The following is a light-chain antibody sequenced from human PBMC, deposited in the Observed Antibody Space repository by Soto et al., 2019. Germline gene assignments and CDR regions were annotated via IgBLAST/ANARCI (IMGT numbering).Light chain of an antibody. Sequence: QSALTQPASVSGSPGQSIAISCTGTSSDVGAYDYVSWYQQHPGKAPKLMIYDVKYRPSGVSNRFSGSKSGNTASLTISGLQAEDEADYYCRSYTSSSSVIFGGGTKLTV. CDR2: DVK. CDR3: RSYTSSSSVI. J-gene: IGLJ2*01. CDR1: SSDVGAYDY. V-gene: IGLV2-14*01.